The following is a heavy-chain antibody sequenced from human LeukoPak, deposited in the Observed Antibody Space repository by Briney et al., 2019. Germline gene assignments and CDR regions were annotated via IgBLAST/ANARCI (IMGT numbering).Heavy chain of an antibody. Sequence: GASVKVSCKASGYTFTGYYMHWVRQAPVQGLEWMGWINPNSGGTNYAQKFQGRVTMTRDTSISTAYMELSRLRSDDTAVYYCARDGGSGSWVGFDLWGRGTLVTVSS. CDR2: INPNSGGT. V-gene: IGHV1-2*02. CDR3: ARDGGSGSWVGFDL. CDR1: GYTFTGYY. D-gene: IGHD1-26*01. J-gene: IGHJ2*01.